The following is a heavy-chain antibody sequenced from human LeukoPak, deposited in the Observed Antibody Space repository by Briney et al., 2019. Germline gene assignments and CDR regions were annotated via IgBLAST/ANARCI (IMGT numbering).Heavy chain of an antibody. CDR2: INPESGVT. D-gene: IGHD3-3*01. J-gene: IGHJ6*03. Sequence: ASVKVSCKASGYTFTNYGISWVRQAPGQGLEWMGRINPESGVTKYAQKFQGRVTMTRDRSISTAYMELSSLRSDDTAVYYCARSRESDYDFWSGHNYYYDLDVWGEGTTVTVSS. V-gene: IGHV1-2*06. CDR1: GYTFTNYG. CDR3: ARSRESDYDFWSGHNYYYDLDV.